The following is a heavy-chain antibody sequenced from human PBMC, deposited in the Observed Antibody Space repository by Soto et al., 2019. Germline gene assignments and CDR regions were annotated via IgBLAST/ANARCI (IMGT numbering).Heavy chain of an antibody. J-gene: IGHJ4*02. CDR1: GSSIRSVSY. CDR2: IYDSEST. V-gene: IGHV4-38-2*01. Sequence: AETLSLTFHVFGSSIRSVSYWGWIRQPPGKGLEWIWTIYDSESTYYKPSLKSRVTIPVDTSKNQFSLRLSLVTAADAAVDYYSCGGGDYYGRGGYYADHWGQGTLVTVSS. CDR3: SCGGGDYYGRGGYYADH. D-gene: IGHD3-22*01.